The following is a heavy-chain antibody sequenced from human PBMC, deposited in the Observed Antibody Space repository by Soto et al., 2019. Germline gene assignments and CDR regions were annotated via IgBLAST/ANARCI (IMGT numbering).Heavy chain of an antibody. CDR1: GYTFTSYA. CDR2: INAGNGNT. J-gene: IGHJ6*03. Sequence: GASVKVSCKSSGYTFTSYAMHCVRQAPGQRLEWMGWINAGNGNTKYSQKFQGRVTITRDTSASTAYMELSSLRSEDTAVYYCARDREATSYYYYYYMDVWGKGTTVTVSS. D-gene: IGHD5-12*01. CDR3: ARDREATSYYYYYYMDV. V-gene: IGHV1-3*01.